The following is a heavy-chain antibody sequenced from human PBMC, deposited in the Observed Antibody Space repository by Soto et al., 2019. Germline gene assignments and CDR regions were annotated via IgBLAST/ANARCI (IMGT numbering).Heavy chain of an antibody. D-gene: IGHD3-3*01. CDR3: AXDQLDRIKPRETHYLDC. CDR1: GFTFSSYG. Sequence: PGGSLRLSWAGCGFTFSSYGMHWVRQAPGKGLEWVAVSWYDGSRKFYADSVKGRFTISRDNSKNTLFLQMDSLRADDTAVYYCAXDQLDRIKPRETHYLDCWGPGTLVTVSS. CDR2: SWYDGSRK. V-gene: IGHV3-33*01. J-gene: IGHJ4*02.